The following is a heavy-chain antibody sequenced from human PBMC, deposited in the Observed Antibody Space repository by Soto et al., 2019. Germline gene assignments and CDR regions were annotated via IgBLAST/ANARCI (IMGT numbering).Heavy chain of an antibody. CDR3: AKDSYDYIWGSYRPFDY. D-gene: IGHD3-16*02. J-gene: IGHJ4*02. CDR1: GFTFSSYA. CDR2: ISGSGGST. Sequence: GGSLRLSCAASGFTFSSYAMSWVRQAPGKGLEWVSAISGSGGSTYYADSVKGRFTISRDNSKNTLYLQMNSLRAEDTAVYYCAKDSYDYIWGSYRPFDYWGQGTLVTVSS. V-gene: IGHV3-23*01.